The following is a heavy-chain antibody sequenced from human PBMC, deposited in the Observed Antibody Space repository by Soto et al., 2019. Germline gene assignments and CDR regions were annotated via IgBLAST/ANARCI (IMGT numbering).Heavy chain of an antibody. CDR3: AKDSYDYIWGSYRPFDY. D-gene: IGHD3-16*02. J-gene: IGHJ4*02. CDR1: GFTFSSYA. CDR2: ISGSGGST. Sequence: GGSLRLSCAASGFTFSSYAMSWVRQAPGKGLEWVSAISGSGGSTYYADSVKGRFTISRDNSKNTLYLQMNSLRAEDTAVYYCAKDSYDYIWGSYRPFDYWGQGTLVTVSS. V-gene: IGHV3-23*01.